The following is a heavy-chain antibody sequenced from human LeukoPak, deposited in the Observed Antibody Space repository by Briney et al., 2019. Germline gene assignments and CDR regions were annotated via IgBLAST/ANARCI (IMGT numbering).Heavy chain of an antibody. D-gene: IGHD4-17*01. V-gene: IGHV3-30*04. J-gene: IGHJ4*02. Sequence: GGSLRLSCAASGFTLSSYAMHWVRQAPGKGLEWVAVISYDGSNKYYADSVKGRFTISRDNSKNTLYLQMNSLRAEDTAVYYCARDRSKTVTTNLLVYWGQGTLVTVSS. CDR3: ARDRSKTVTTNLLVY. CDR1: GFTLSSYA. CDR2: ISYDGSNK.